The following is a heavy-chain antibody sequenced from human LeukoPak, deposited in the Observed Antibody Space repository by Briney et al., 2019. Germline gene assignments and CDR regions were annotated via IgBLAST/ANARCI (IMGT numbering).Heavy chain of an antibody. CDR2: IYYSGST. CDR3: TRGDFWSGYNY. CDR1: GYSISSYY. J-gene: IGHJ4*02. Sequence: PSETLSLTCTVSGYSISSYYWSWIRQPPGKGLEWIGYIYYSGSTNYNPSLQSRVTISIDTSKNQFSLKLTSVTAADTAVYYCTRGDFWSGYNYWGQGTLVTVSS. D-gene: IGHD3-3*01. V-gene: IGHV4-59*01.